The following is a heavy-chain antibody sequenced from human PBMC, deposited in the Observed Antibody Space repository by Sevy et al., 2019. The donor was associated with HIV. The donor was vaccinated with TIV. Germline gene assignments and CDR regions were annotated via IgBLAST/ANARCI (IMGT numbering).Heavy chain of an antibody. Sequence: GGSLRLSCTTSGFTFNNHAMTWVRQAPGQGLEWVSTISGGGDTNYADSVKGRFTISRDNSKNTLFLQMNSLRAEDTALYYCAKDHYTAVPIFGVVPPGYYGLDVWGQWTTVTVSS. J-gene: IGHJ6*02. V-gene: IGHV3-23*01. D-gene: IGHD3-3*01. CDR2: ISGGGDT. CDR3: AKDHYTAVPIFGVVPPGYYGLDV. CDR1: GFTFNNHA.